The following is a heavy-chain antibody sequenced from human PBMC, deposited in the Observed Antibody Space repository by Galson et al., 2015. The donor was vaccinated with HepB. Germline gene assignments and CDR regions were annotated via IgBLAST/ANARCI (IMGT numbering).Heavy chain of an antibody. J-gene: IGHJ4*02. CDR1: GYSFTSYW. CDR2: IYPGDSDT. D-gene: IGHD5-24*01. Sequence: QSGAEVKKPGESLKISCKGSGYSFTSYWIGWVRQMPGKGLEWMGIIYPGDSDTRYSPSFQGQVTISADKSISTAYLQWISLKASDTAMYYCARLLHYGEMATTFDYWGQGTLVTVSS. CDR3: ARLLHYGEMATTFDY. V-gene: IGHV5-51*01.